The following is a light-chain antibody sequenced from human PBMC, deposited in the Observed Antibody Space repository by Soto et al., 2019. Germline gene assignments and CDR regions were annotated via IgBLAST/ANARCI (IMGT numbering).Light chain of an antibody. J-gene: IGKJ1*01. CDR1: QSVSGY. V-gene: IGKV3-11*01. CDR3: QQYGSSGT. Sequence: EIVLTQSPATLSLSPGETATLSCRASQSVSGYIGWYQQKPGQAPRLLIYDASNRATGIPARFSGSGSGTDFTLTISSLEPEDFAVYYCQQYGSSGTFGQGTKVDI. CDR2: DAS.